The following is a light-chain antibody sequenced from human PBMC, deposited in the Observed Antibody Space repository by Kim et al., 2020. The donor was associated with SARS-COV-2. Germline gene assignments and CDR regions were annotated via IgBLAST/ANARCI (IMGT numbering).Light chain of an antibody. CDR1: QSISRF. CDR2: AAS. J-gene: IGKJ1*01. Sequence: GDRVTITCRASQSISRFLNWYQQKPGKAPKLLIYAASNLQRGVPSRFSGSGSGTDFTLTISSLQPEDFATYYCQQSYSIWTFGQGTKL. V-gene: IGKV1-39*01. CDR3: QQSYSIWT.